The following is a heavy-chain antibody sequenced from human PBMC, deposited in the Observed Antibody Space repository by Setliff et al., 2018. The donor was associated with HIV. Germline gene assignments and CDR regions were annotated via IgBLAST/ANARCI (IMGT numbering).Heavy chain of an antibody. CDR3: VGDHGGGAAES. Sequence: SENLSLTCTVSGGSMSSSSYYWGWIRQPPGKGLEWIGTVSYSGGASYYPSLKSRVTISADTSKNQFSLKLNSVTAADTAVYYCVGDHGGGAAESWGQGTLVTVSS. J-gene: IGHJ5*02. CDR2: VSYSGGA. D-gene: IGHD3-10*01. V-gene: IGHV4-39*07. CDR1: GGSMSSSSYY.